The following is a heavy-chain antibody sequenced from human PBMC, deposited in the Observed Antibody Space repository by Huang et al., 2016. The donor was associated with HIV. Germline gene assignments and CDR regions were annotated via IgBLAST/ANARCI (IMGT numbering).Heavy chain of an antibody. CDR1: GFIFTNYW. CDR2: VNQDGFER. V-gene: IGHV3-7*04. J-gene: IGHJ5*02. CDR3: VRGSGREWLDP. Sequence: EVQLVESGGGLVQPGGSLRLSCVGSGFIFTNYWFSWVHQAPGKVLEWVANVNQDGFERNYVDSVKGRFTISRDNARTSLYLQLTSLRAEDTAVYFCVRGSGREWLDPWGQGTLVTVSS.